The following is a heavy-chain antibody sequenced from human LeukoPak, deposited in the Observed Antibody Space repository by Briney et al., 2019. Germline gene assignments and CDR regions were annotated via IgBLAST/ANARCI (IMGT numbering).Heavy chain of an antibody. CDR3: ARMIVVSSFDY. V-gene: IGHV3-53*01. D-gene: IGHD3-22*01. CDR2: IYSGGST. J-gene: IGHJ4*02. CDR1: GFTVSSNY. Sequence: GGSLRLSCAASGFTVSSNYMSWVRQAPGKGLEWVSVIYSGGSTYYADSVEGRFTISRDNSKNTLYLQMNSLRAEDTAVYYCARMIVVSSFDYWGQGTLVTVSS.